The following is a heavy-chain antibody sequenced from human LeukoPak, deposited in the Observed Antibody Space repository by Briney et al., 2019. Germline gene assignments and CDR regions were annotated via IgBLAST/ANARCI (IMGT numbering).Heavy chain of an antibody. CDR3: ARGAYGDYDS. D-gene: IGHD4-17*01. Sequence: AGSLRLSCAASAFTFSSYAMSWVRQAPGKGLEWVSAISAGADSTYYADSVQGRVTISRDNSKNTLYLQMSGLRAEDTAVYFCARGAYGDYDSWGQGTLVTDSS. CDR1: AFTFSSYA. J-gene: IGHJ5*01. V-gene: IGHV3-23*01. CDR2: ISAGADST.